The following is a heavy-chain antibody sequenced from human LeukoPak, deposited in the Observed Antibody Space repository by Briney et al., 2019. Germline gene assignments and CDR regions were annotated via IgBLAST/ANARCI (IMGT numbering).Heavy chain of an antibody. V-gene: IGHV4-4*07. D-gene: IGHD2-2*01. Sequence: SETLSLTCTVSGGSISSYYWSWIRQPAGKGLEWIGRIYTSGSTNYNPSLKSQVTMSVDTSKNQFSLKLSSVTAADTAVYYCARGQLLYDYYYMDVWGKGTTVTVSS. CDR3: ARGQLLYDYYYMDV. CDR1: GGSISSYY. CDR2: IYTSGST. J-gene: IGHJ6*03.